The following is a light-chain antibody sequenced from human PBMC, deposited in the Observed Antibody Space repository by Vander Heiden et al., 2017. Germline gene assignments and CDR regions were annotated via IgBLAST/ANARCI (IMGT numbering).Light chain of an antibody. CDR3: QQYYSYPRT. CDR2: AAS. Sequence: ALRMPQPPSSVSGSTGDRVTITCRASQDISSYLAWYQQKPGKAPKLLIYAASTLQSGVPSRFSGSGSGTDFTLTISCLQSEDFATYYCQQYYSYPRTFGGGTKVEIK. CDR1: QDISSY. V-gene: IGKV1-8*01. J-gene: IGKJ4*02.